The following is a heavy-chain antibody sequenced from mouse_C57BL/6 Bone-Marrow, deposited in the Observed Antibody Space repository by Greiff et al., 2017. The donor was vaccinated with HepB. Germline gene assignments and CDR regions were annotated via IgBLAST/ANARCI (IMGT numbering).Heavy chain of an antibody. J-gene: IGHJ3*01. CDR3: ARLLGFSWFAY. CDR1: GYTFTSYG. Sequence: QVQLQQSGAELARPGASVKLSCKASGYTFTSYGISWVKQRTGQGLEWIGEIYPRSGNTYYNEKFKGKATLTADKSSSTAYMELRSLTSEDSAFYFCARLLGFSWFAYWGQGTLVTVSA. V-gene: IGHV1-81*01. CDR2: IYPRSGNT. D-gene: IGHD4-1*01.